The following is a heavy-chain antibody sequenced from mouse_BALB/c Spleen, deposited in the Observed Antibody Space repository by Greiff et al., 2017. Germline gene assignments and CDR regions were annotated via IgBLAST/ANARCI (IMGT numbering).Heavy chain of an antibody. CDR3: ARYYGNYASYAMDY. Sequence: VQLKQSGPGLVKPSQSLSLTCTVTGYSITSYYAWNWIRQFPGNKLEWMGYISYSGSTSYNPSLKSRISITRDTSKNQFFLQLNSVTTEDTATYYCARYYGNYASYAMDYWGQGTSVTVSS. V-gene: IGHV3-2*02. D-gene: IGHD2-1*01. J-gene: IGHJ4*01. CDR2: ISYSGST. CDR1: GYSITSYYA.